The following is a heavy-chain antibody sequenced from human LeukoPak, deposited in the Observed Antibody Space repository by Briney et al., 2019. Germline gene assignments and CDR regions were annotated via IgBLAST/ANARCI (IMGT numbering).Heavy chain of an antibody. D-gene: IGHD3-10*01. Sequence: ASVKVSCKASGYTFTGYYMHWVRQAPGQGLEWMGWINPNSGGTNYAQKFQGRVTMTRDTSISTAYMELSRLRSDDTAVYYCARELLKSSLQYYYGPGSSGYWGQGTLVTVSS. J-gene: IGHJ4*02. CDR1: GYTFTGYY. V-gene: IGHV1-2*02. CDR2: INPNSGGT. CDR3: ARELLKSSLQYYYGPGSSGY.